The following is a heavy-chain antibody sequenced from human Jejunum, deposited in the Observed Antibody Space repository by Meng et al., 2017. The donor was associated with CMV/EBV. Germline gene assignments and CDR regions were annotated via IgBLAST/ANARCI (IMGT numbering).Heavy chain of an antibody. CDR1: GSTFTGYY. CDR3: ARGRYELIWGLFDP. Sequence: VVLVQAGAEWKKPGALVKVSFKASGSTFTGYYIHWVRQAPGQGLEWMGWINPNTGGTKYAQKFQGWVTLTRDTSISTAYMELSRLRSDDTAVYYCARGRYELIWGLFDPWGQGTLVTVSS. D-gene: IGHD1-1*01. V-gene: IGHV1-2*04. J-gene: IGHJ5*02. CDR2: INPNTGGT.